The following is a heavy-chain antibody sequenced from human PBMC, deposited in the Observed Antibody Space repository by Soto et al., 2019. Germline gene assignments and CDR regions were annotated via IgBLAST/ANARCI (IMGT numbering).Heavy chain of an antibody. D-gene: IGHD1-7*01. CDR2: IIPIFGTA. J-gene: IGHJ6*02. CDR3: AIRSENWNYVPHYYYGMDV. CDR1: GGTFSSYA. Sequence: GASVKVSCKASGGTFSSYAISWVRQAPGQGLEWMGGIIPIFGTANYAQKFQGRVTITADESTSTAYMELSSLRSGDTAVYYCAIRSENWNYVPHYYYGMDVWGQGTTVTVSS. V-gene: IGHV1-69*13.